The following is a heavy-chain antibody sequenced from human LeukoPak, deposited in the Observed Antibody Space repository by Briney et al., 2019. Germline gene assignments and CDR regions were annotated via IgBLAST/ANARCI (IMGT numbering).Heavy chain of an antibody. CDR1: GFTVSSDY. V-gene: IGHV3-74*01. Sequence: GGSLRLSCSASGFTVSSDYMSWVRQAPGKGLVWVSRINSDGSSTSYADSVKGRFTISRDNAKNTLYLQMNSLRAEDTAVYYCATSNGWYKNWGQGTLVTVSS. CDR3: ATSNGWYKN. CDR2: INSDGSST. J-gene: IGHJ4*02. D-gene: IGHD6-19*01.